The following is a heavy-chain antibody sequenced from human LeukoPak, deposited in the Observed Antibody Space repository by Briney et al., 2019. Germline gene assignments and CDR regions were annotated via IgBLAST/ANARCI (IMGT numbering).Heavy chain of an antibody. CDR2: INHSGST. V-gene: IGHV4-34*01. CDR3: ASVEYSSSLYYFDY. J-gene: IGHJ4*02. D-gene: IGHD6-6*01. CDR1: GGSFSGYC. Sequence: SETLSLTCAVYGGSFSGYCWSWIRQPPRKGLGWVGEINHSGSTNNNPSLKSRVTISVDTSKNQFSLELSSVTAADTAVYYCASVEYSSSLYYFDYWGQGTLVTVSS.